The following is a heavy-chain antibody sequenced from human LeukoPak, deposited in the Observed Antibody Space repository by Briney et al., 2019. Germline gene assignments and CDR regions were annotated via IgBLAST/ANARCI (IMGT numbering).Heavy chain of an antibody. CDR1: GFMFRNYW. V-gene: IGHV3-7*01. Sequence: GGSLRLSCAGSGFMFRNYWMTWVRQAPGKGLEWVANIKQDGGEKYYVDSVKGRFTISRDNAKNSLYLQMNSLRAEDTAVYYCARSRYGGPNWFDPWGQGTLVTVSS. J-gene: IGHJ5*02. CDR2: IKQDGGEK. D-gene: IGHD4-23*01. CDR3: ARSRYGGPNWFDP.